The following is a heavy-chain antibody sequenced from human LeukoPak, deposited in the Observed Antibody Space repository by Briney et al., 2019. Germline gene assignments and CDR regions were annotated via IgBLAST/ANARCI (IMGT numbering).Heavy chain of an antibody. CDR2: INWNGGST. D-gene: IGHD3-22*01. Sequence: GGSLRLPCAASGFTFDDYGMSWVRQAPGKGLEWVSGINWNGGSTGYADSVKGRFTISRDNAKNSLYLQMNSLRAEDTALYYCARDYYYDSSGYYTPDDYWGQGTLVTVSS. CDR1: GFTFDDYG. CDR3: ARDYYYDSSGYYTPDDY. J-gene: IGHJ4*02. V-gene: IGHV3-20*04.